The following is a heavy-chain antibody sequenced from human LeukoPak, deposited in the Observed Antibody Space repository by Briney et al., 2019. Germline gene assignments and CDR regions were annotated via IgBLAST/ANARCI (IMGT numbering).Heavy chain of an antibody. V-gene: IGHV3-23*01. Sequence: PGGSLRLSCAASGFTFSSYAMSWVRQAPGKGLEWVSGISGSGSSTYYADSVKGRFNISRDNPKNMVYLQMNRLRADDTAVYHCAKEGYASSWYRFDYWGQGTLVTVSS. CDR1: GFTFSSYA. J-gene: IGHJ4*02. CDR2: ISGSGSST. CDR3: AKEGYASSWYRFDY. D-gene: IGHD6-13*01.